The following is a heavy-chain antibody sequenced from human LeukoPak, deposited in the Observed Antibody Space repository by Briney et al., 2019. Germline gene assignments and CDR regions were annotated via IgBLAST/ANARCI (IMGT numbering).Heavy chain of an antibody. CDR2: ISDSGSNT. V-gene: IGHV3-23*01. CDR1: GFTFTSYA. CDR3: AKDGDPTVTTDFDY. Sequence: GGSLRLSCAASGFTFTSYAMNWVRQAPGKGLEWVSAISDSGSNTYYADSVKGRFSISRDNSKNTLYLHMNSLRAEYTAVYYCAKDGDPTVTTDFDYWGQGTLVTVSS. J-gene: IGHJ4*02. D-gene: IGHD4-17*01.